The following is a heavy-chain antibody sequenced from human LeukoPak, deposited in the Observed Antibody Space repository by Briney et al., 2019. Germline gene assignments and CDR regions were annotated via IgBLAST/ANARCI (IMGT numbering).Heavy chain of an antibody. CDR1: GGSLNSGSHY. V-gene: IGHV4-61*02. Sequence: PSETLSLTCTVSGGSLNSGSHYWTWIRQPAGKGLEWIGRIYNSGSANYNPSLKSRVTISVDASKNQYSLKLNAVTAADTAVYYCARAYSPLDYFDYWGQGTLVNVSS. CDR2: IYNSGSA. D-gene: IGHD5-12*01. J-gene: IGHJ4*02. CDR3: ARAYSPLDYFDY.